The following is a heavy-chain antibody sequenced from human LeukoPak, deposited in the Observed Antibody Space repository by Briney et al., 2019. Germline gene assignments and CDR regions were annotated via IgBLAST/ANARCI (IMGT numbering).Heavy chain of an antibody. CDR2: IYTSGST. J-gene: IGHJ3*02. V-gene: IGHV4-61*02. D-gene: IGHD5-12*01. CDR3: ANSVGRLTWLRSDAFDI. CDR1: GGSISSGSYY. Sequence: PSQTLSLTCTVSGGSISSGSYYWRWIRQPAGKGREWIARIYTSGSTNYNPSLKSRVTISVDTSKNQFSLKLSSVTTADTAEYYCANSVGRLTWLRSDAFDIWGQGTMVTVSS.